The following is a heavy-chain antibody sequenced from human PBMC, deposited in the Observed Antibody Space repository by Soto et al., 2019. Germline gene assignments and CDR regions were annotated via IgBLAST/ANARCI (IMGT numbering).Heavy chain of an antibody. V-gene: IGHV3-48*02. CDR3: ARDSPSDYYYYYMDV. CDR2: ISSISSTI. D-gene: IGHD1-26*01. Sequence: GESLKISCAASGFTFSSYSMNWVRQAPGKGLEWVSYISSISSTIYYADSVKGRFTISRDNAKNSLYLQMNSLRDEDTAVYYCARDSPSDYYYYYMDVWGKGTTVTVSS. CDR1: GFTFSSYS. J-gene: IGHJ6*03.